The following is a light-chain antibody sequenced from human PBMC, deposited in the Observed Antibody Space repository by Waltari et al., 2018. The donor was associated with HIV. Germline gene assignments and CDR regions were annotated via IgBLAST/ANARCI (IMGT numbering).Light chain of an antibody. Sequence: QSVLTQPPSASGTPGQRVTISCSGSSSNIGSNTVNWYQQLPGTAPKLLIYSNNQRPSGVPDRFPGSKSGTSASLAISGLQSEDEADYYCTAWDDGLSDPVFGGGTKLTVL. CDR1: SSNIGSNT. V-gene: IGLV1-44*01. CDR2: SNN. CDR3: TAWDDGLSDPV. J-gene: IGLJ3*02.